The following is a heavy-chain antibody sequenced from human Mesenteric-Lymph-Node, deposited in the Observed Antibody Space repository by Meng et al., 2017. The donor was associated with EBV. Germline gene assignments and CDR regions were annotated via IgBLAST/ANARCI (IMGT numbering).Heavy chain of an antibody. CDR3: ARERVSMGRGVIIDDWFDV. V-gene: IGHV1-18*01. D-gene: IGHD3-10*01. Sequence: QVHACHAGPESKNPGTSVKVSCKTSGYTFATYGINWVRQAPGQGLEWMGWVSASKGYTNYAQKVQGRVTMTTDSSTSTAYMELRSLRSDDTAIYYCARERVSMGRGVIIDDWFDVWGQGTLVTVSS. J-gene: IGHJ5*02. CDR2: VSASKGYT. CDR1: GYTFATYG.